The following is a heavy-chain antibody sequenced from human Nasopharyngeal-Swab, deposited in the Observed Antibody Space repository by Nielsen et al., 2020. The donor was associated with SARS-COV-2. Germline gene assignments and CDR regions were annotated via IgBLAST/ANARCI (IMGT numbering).Heavy chain of an antibody. J-gene: IGHJ4*02. D-gene: IGHD2-21*01. CDR2: INSNGGST. V-gene: IGHV3-64D*06. Sequence: GESLKISCAASGFTFSSYAMHWVRQAPGKGLEYVSAINSNGGSTYYADSVKGRFTISRDNSKNTLYLQMSSLRAEDTAVYYCVKEQVRGDCFDYWGQGTLVTVSS. CDR1: GFTFSSYA. CDR3: VKEQVRGDCFDY.